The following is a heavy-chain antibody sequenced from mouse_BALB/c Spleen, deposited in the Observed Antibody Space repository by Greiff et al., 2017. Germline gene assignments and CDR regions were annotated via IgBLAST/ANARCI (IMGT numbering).Heavy chain of an antibody. J-gene: IGHJ2*01. CDR2: INPSTGYT. CDR3: ARSRGITTFDY. V-gene: IGHV1-7*01. D-gene: IGHD2-4*01. Sequence: VQLQQSGAELAKPGASVKMSCKASGYTFTSYWMHWVKQRPGQGLEWIGYINPSTGYTEYNQKFKDKATLTADKSSSTAYMQLSSLTSEDSAVYYCARSRGITTFDYWGQGTTLTVSS. CDR1: GYTFTSYW.